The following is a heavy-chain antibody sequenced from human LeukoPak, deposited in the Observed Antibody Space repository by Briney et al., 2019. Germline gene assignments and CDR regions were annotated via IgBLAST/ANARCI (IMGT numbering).Heavy chain of an antibody. D-gene: IGHD3-10*01. CDR3: ARHAVLLWFAGVRPTKRYYMDV. CDR2: INHSGST. CDR1: GGSFSGYY. V-gene: IGHV4-34*01. J-gene: IGHJ6*03. Sequence: KTSETLSLTCAVYGGSFSGYYWSWIRQPPGKGLEWIGEINHSGSTNYNPSLKSRVTISVDTSKNQFSLKLSSVTAADTAVYYCARHAVLLWFAGVRPTKRYYMDVWGKGTTVTISS.